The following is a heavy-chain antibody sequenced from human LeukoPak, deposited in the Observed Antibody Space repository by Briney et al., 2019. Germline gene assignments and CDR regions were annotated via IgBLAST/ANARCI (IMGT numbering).Heavy chain of an antibody. CDR3: AAQQWREPDAFDI. J-gene: IGHJ3*02. CDR1: GGSISSYY. Sequence: PSETLSLTCTVSGGSISSYYWSWIRQPPGKGLEWIGYIYYSGSTNYNPSLKSRVTISVDTSKNQFSLKLSSVTAADTAVYYCAAQQWREPDAFDIWGQGTMVTVSS. V-gene: IGHV4-59*08. D-gene: IGHD6-19*01. CDR2: IYYSGST.